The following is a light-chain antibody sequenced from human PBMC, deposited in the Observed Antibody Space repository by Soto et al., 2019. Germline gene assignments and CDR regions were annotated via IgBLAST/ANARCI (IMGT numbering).Light chain of an antibody. Sequence: EIVLTQSPGTLSLSPGERATLSCRASQSVSSYLAWYQQKPGQAPRLLIYDASNRATGIPARFSGSGSGTDFTLTISSLEPEDFALYYCQHRANWPLTFGGGTKVDIK. V-gene: IGKV3-11*01. CDR3: QHRANWPLT. CDR2: DAS. CDR1: QSVSSY. J-gene: IGKJ4*01.